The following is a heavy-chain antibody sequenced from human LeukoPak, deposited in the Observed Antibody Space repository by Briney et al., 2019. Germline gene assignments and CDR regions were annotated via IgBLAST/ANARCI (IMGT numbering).Heavy chain of an antibody. D-gene: IGHD3-22*01. V-gene: IGHV1-2*02. Sequence: ASVKVSCKASGYTFTGYYMHWVRQAPGQGLEWMGWINPNSGGTNYAQKLQGRVTMTTDTSTSTAYMELRSLRSDDTAVYYCASHYDSSGYYRNWGQGTLVTVSS. J-gene: IGHJ4*02. CDR2: INPNSGGT. CDR1: GYTFTGYY. CDR3: ASHYDSSGYYRN.